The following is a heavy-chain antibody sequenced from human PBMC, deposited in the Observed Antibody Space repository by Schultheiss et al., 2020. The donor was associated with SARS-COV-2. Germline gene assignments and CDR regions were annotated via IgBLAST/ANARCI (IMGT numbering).Heavy chain of an antibody. CDR3: ASERLGYYYGSGTDP. CDR2: IYYSGST. J-gene: IGHJ5*02. D-gene: IGHD3-10*01. V-gene: IGHV4-38-2*01. CDR1: GYSISSGYY. Sequence: SETLSLTCAVSGYSISSGYYWGWIRQPPGKGLEWIGSIYYSGSTNYNPSLKSRVTISVDTSKNQFSLKLSSVTAADTAVYYCASERLGYYYGSGTDPWGQGTLVTVSS.